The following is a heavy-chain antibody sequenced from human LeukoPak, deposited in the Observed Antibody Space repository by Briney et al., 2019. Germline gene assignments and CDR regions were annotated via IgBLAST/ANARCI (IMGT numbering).Heavy chain of an antibody. J-gene: IGHJ3*02. D-gene: IGHD3-22*01. CDR3: AREPKETYYYDSSGFAFDI. V-gene: IGHV4-59*01. Sequence: KPSETLSLTCTVSGGSISSYYWSWIRQPPGKGLEWIGYIYYSGSTNYNPSLKSRVTISVDTSKNQFSLKLSSVTAADTAVYYCAREPKETYYYDSSGFAFDIWGQGTMVTVSS. CDR1: GGSISSYY. CDR2: IYYSGST.